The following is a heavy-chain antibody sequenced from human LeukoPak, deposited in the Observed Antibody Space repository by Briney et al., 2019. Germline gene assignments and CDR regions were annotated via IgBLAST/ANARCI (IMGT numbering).Heavy chain of an antibody. CDR1: GGSFSGYY. D-gene: IGHD6-19*01. CDR2: INHSGST. CDR3: ARADSYSSGFGWFDP. Sequence: PSETLSLTCAVYGGSFSGYYWSWIRQPPGKGLEWIGEINHSGSTNYNPSLKSRVTMSLDNSKNQFSLKVYSLTAADTAVYYCARADSYSSGFGWFDPWGQGTLVTVSS. V-gene: IGHV4-34*01. J-gene: IGHJ5*02.